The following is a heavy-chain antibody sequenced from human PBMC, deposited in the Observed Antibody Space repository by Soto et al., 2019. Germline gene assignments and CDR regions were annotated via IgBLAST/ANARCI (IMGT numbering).Heavy chain of an antibody. V-gene: IGHV3-11*06. CDR2: ISSSSSYT. D-gene: IGHD6-6*01. CDR3: ARDRSSSSESSFYYYYYGMDV. Sequence: GGSLRLSCAASGFTFSDYYMSWIRQAPGKGLEWVSYISSSSSYTNYADSVKGRFTISRDNAKNSLYLQMNSLRAEDTAVYYCARDRSSSSESSFYYYYYGMDVWGQGTTVTVSS. J-gene: IGHJ6*02. CDR1: GFTFSDYY.